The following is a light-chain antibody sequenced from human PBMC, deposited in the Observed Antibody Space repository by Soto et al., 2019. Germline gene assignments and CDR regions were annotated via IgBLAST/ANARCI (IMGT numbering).Light chain of an antibody. V-gene: IGLV2-8*01. CDR2: EVS. CDR3: NSYAGINIV. CDR1: SSDVGGYNY. Sequence: QSALTQPPSASGSPGQSVTISCTGTSSDVGGYNYVSWYQQHPGKAPKLMIYEVSKRPSGVPDRFSGSKSGNTASLTVSGLQAEDEADYYCNSYAGINIVFGGGTKLTVL. J-gene: IGLJ2*01.